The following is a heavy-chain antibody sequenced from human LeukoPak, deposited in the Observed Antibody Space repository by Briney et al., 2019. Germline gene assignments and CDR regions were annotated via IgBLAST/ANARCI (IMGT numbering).Heavy chain of an antibody. D-gene: IGHD2-15*01. CDR2: INHSGST. CDR1: GGSFSGYY. Sequence: SETLSLTCAVYGGSFSGYYWSWIRQPPGKGLEWIGEINHSGSTNYNPSLKSRVTISVDTSKNQFSLKLSSVTAADTAVYYCASLPGRGTKTPPKGYCSGGSCYSAYYYYGMDVWGQGTTVTVSS. J-gene: IGHJ6*02. CDR3: ASLPGRGTKTPPKGYCSGGSCYSAYYYYGMDV. V-gene: IGHV4-34*01.